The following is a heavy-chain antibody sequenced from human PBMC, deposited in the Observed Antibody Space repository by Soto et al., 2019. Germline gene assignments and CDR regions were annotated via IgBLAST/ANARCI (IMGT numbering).Heavy chain of an antibody. CDR3: ARAYSRLQLWPGY. V-gene: IGHV1-3*05. CDR1: GYTFTSYA. J-gene: IGHJ4*02. Sequence: QVQLVQSGAEEKKPGASVKVSCKASGYTFTSYAMHWVRQAPGQRLEWMGWINAGNGNTKYSQKFQGRVTITRDTSASPAYMGLSSLRSADTAVYYCARAYSRLQLWPGYWGQGTLVTVSS. D-gene: IGHD5-18*01. CDR2: INAGNGNT.